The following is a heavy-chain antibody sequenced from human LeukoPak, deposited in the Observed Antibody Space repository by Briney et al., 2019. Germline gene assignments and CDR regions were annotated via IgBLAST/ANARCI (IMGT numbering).Heavy chain of an antibody. D-gene: IGHD3-3*01. Sequence: SETLSLTCAVYGGSFSGYYWSWIRQPPGKGLEWIGRIYSTGSTNYNPSLKSRVTMSVDTSKNQFSLKLSSVTAADTAVYYCARADFWSGYYTHFDCWGQGTLVTVSS. V-gene: IGHV4-59*10. CDR1: GGSFSGYY. CDR2: IYSTGST. J-gene: IGHJ4*02. CDR3: ARADFWSGYYTHFDC.